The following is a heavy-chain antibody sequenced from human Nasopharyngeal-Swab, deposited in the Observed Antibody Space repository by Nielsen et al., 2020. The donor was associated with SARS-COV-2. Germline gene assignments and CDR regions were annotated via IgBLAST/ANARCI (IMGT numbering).Heavy chain of an antibody. CDR1: GFPFSNHY. D-gene: IGHD2-21*02. Sequence: GGSLRLSCAASGFPFSNHYMTWVRQPPGKGLEWVANIRQDAREQFYVDSVKGRFTISRDNAKNSVFLQMNSLRSEDTAVYYCARESVVTGMDDAPDSWGRGTMVTVSS. J-gene: IGHJ3*02. CDR3: ARESVVTGMDDAPDS. CDR2: IRQDAREQ. V-gene: IGHV3-7*04.